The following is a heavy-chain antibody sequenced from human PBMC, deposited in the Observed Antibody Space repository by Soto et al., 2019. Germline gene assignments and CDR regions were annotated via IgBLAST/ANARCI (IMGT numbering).Heavy chain of an antibody. V-gene: IGHV3-30*03. J-gene: IGHJ5*02. CDR2: ISYDGSNK. D-gene: IGHD6-19*01. CDR3: DTGVAVAAPCFDT. Sequence: GGSLRLSCAASGFTFSSYGMHWVRQAPGKGLEWVAVISYDGSNKYYADSVKGRFTISRDNSKNTLYLQMNSLRAEDTAVYYCDTGVAVAAPCFDTWGQGTLVTVSS. CDR1: GFTFSSYG.